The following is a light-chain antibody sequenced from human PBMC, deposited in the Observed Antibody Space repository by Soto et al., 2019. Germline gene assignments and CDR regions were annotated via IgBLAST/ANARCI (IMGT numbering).Light chain of an antibody. CDR3: QQYGSYPRT. CDR2: DTS. CDR1: QSVSSSY. V-gene: IGKV3-20*01. Sequence: EIVLTQSPGTLSLSPGERATLSCRASQSVSSSYLAWYQRKPGQAPRLLIYDTSSRATGVPDRFSGSGSGTDFTLTISRLEPEDFAVFSCQQYGSYPRTFGGGTKVEIK. J-gene: IGKJ4*01.